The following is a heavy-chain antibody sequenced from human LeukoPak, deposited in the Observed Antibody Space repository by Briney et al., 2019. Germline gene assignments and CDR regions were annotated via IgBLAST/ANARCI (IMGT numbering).Heavy chain of an antibody. V-gene: IGHV3-7*03. CDR3: TRVFGEYDVSDY. CDR2: IKKDGSQK. D-gene: IGHD3-10*02. CDR1: GFTFSSFW. Sequence: PGGSLRLSCAASGFTFSSFWMSWVRQAPGKGLEWVANIKKDGSQKYYVDSVEGRFTISRDNAKNSLYLQMDSLRVDDTAVYYCTRVFGEYDVSDYWGQGTLVTVSS. J-gene: IGHJ4*02.